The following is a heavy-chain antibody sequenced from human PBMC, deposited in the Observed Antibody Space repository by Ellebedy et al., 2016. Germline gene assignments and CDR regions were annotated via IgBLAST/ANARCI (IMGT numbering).Heavy chain of an antibody. V-gene: IGHV1-2*02. Sequence: ASVQVSCXASGYTFIGSYIHWLRQAPGQGLEWMGWINSNSGGTQYAQKFHDRITMTRDTSISTVYMELRRLRSDDTAVYYCAREISVPGSGFDPWGQGTLVTVSS. D-gene: IGHD6-19*01. CDR2: INSNSGGT. CDR3: AREISVPGSGFDP. J-gene: IGHJ5*02. CDR1: GYTFIGSY.